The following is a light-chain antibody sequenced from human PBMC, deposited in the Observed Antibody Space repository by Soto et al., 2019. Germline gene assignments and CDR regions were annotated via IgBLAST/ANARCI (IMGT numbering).Light chain of an antibody. CDR1: SSDVGGYNY. J-gene: IGLJ1*01. CDR3: SSHTSSSPYV. CDR2: DVS. Sequence: QSALTQPASVSGSPGQSITISCTGTSSDVGGYNYVSWYQQHPGKAPKLMIYDVSDRPSGISNRFSGSKSGNTASLTISGLQAEDEADYYCSSHTSSSPYVFGTGTQLTVL. V-gene: IGLV2-14*01.